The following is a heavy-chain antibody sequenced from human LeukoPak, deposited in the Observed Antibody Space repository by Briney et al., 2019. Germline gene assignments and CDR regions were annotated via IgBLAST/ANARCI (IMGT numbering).Heavy chain of an antibody. J-gene: IGHJ6*03. D-gene: IGHD2-21*01. V-gene: IGHV4-4*07. Sequence: PSETLSHTCTVSGGSISTYYWSWIRQPAGKGLEWIGRIFTSGITHYNPSLKSRVTMSIDTSKNQFSLRLSSVTAADTAVYYCARVFDKDVWGKGTTVTVSS. CDR1: GGSISTYY. CDR3: ARVFDKDV. CDR2: IFTSGIT.